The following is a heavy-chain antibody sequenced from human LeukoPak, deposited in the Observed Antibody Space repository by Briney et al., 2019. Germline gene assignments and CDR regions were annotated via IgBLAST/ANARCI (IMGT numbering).Heavy chain of an antibody. CDR3: ARELDVGAFDY. J-gene: IGHJ4*02. CDR1: GFTVSSSY. D-gene: IGHD1-26*01. Sequence: GGSLRLSCAASGFTVSSSYMSWVRQAPGEGLEWVPVIYSGGSTYYADSVKGRFTISRDNSKNTLYLQMNSLRAEDTAAYYCARELDVGAFDYWGQGTLVTVSS. V-gene: IGHV3-66*01. CDR2: IYSGGST.